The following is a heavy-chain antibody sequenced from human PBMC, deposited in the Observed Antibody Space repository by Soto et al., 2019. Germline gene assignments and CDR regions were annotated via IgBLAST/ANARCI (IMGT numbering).Heavy chain of an antibody. Sequence: PSETLSLTCPVSGYSISIGNYWGWIRQPPGKRLEWIGSIYQSGSTYYNPSLRSRATISVDTSKNQFSLKLSSVTAADTAVYYCAGSDTAMVNFDLWGRGTLVTVS. CDR3: AGSDTAMVNFDL. D-gene: IGHD5-18*01. J-gene: IGHJ2*01. V-gene: IGHV4-38-2*01. CDR1: GYSISIGNY. CDR2: IYQSGST.